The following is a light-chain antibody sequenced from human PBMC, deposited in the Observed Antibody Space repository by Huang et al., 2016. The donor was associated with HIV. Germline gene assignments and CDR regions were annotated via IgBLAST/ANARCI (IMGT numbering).Light chain of an antibody. CDR1: QSVLNTDNNRDY. CDR2: WAS. J-gene: IGKJ3*01. Sequence: DIVMTQSPESLAVSLGERATIHCSSSQSVLNTDNNRDYLAWYQQNPGQRPRLLIYWASTRESGVPHRFLGTGSGTDFTLTISNLQAEDVAVYFCQQYYDTPLPVGPGTKVDLK. CDR3: QQYYDTPLP. V-gene: IGKV4-1*01.